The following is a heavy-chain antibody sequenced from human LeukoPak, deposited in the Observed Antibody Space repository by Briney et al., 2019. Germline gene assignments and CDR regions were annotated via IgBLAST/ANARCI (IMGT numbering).Heavy chain of an antibody. J-gene: IGHJ3*02. V-gene: IGHV3-64*01. Sequence: GGSLRLSCAASGFTFSSYAMHWVRQAPGKGLEYVPGISSNGGSTYYANSVKGRFTISRDNSKNTLYLQMGSLRAEDMAVYYCASGTNYDILTGYDAFDIWGQGTMVTVSS. CDR2: ISSNGGST. CDR1: GFTFSSYA. D-gene: IGHD3-9*01. CDR3: ASGTNYDILTGYDAFDI.